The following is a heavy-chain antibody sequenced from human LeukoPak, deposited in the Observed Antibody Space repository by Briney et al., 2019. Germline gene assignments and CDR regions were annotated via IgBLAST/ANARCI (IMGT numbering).Heavy chain of an antibody. J-gene: IGHJ2*01. CDR1: GFTFSSYD. D-gene: IGHD4-17*01. V-gene: IGHV3-13*01. CDR3: ARERVHGDSFGWYFDL. CDR2: IGIGGDT. Sequence: GGSLRLSCAASGFTFSSYDMHWVRQATGKGLEWVSAIGIGGDTSYTDSVRGRFTISRENAKNSLNLQMNILTDGDTAVYFCARERVHGDSFGWYFDLWGRGTLVTVSS.